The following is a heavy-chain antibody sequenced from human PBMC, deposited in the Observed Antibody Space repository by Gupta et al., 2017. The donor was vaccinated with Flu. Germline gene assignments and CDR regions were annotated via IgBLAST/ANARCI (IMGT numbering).Heavy chain of an antibody. CDR1: GFTFSSYA. J-gene: IGHJ6*02. V-gene: IGHV3-23*01. Sequence: EVQLLESGGGWVQPGGSLRLSCAASGFTFSSYAMSWVRQAPGKGLEWVSVISGSGGSTYYADSVKGRFTISRDNSKNTLYLQMNSLRADDTAVYYCAKQGAVRPYYYYGMDVWGQGTTVTVSS. CDR3: AKQGAVRPYYYYGMDV. CDR2: ISGSGGST. D-gene: IGHD6-6*01.